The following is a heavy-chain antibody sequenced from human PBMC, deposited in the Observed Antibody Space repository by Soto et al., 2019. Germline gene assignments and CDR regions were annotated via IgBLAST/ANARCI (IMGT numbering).Heavy chain of an antibody. CDR3: AKIKAQDTAIYYYYGMDV. D-gene: IGHD5-18*01. V-gene: IGHV3-23*01. J-gene: IGHJ6*02. CDR1: GFTFSSYA. CDR2: ISGSGGST. Sequence: GGSLRLSCAASGFTFSSYAMSWVRQAPGKGLEWVSAISGSGGSTYYADSVKGRFTISRDNSKNTLYLQMNSLRAEDTAVYYCAKIKAQDTAIYYYYGMDVWGQGTTVTVSS.